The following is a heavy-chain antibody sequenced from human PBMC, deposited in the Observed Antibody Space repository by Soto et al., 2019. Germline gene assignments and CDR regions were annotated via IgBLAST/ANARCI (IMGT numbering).Heavy chain of an antibody. J-gene: IGHJ6*02. CDR1: GVTFSNYG. D-gene: IGHD2-15*01. Sequence: QVQLVESGGGVVQPGRSLRVSCAGSGVTFSNYGIHWVRQAPGKGLEWVAVISYDGSKKYYLDSVEGRFTISRDNSKNTVYMQMNSLRAEDTAVFYCATDRRKFGYCSGGSFYTNDHYDGMDVWGQGTTVTVSS. CDR2: ISYDGSKK. V-gene: IGHV3-30*03. CDR3: ATDRRKFGYCSGGSFYTNDHYDGMDV.